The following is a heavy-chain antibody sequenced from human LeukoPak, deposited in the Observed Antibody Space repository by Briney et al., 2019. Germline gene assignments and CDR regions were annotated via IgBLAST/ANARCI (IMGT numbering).Heavy chain of an antibody. D-gene: IGHD2-15*01. Sequence: PGGSLRLCCAAPVFTFSSDAMSSGRQAPGKGLEWVSAISGGGGSTYCGDSVKGRFTISRDNSKNTLYLQMNSLRAEDTAVYYCANKKRYCSGGSCYLYFDPWGQGTLVTVSS. CDR2: ISGGGGST. V-gene: IGHV3-23*01. CDR3: ANKKRYCSGGSCYLYFDP. J-gene: IGHJ5*02. CDR1: VFTFSSDA.